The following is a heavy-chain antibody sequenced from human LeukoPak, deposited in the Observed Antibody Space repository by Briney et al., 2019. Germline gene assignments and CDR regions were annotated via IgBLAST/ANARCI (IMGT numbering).Heavy chain of an antibody. CDR2: ISGNGGSK. V-gene: IGHV3-23*01. D-gene: IGHD1-26*01. J-gene: IGHJ3*02. CDR1: GFTFSSYA. CDR3: AKDGSYYPNDAFDI. Sequence: GGSLRLSCAASGFTFSSYAMSWVCHAPGQGLELVSLISGNGGSKYYADSVTGRLTISRDSSKNTLYLQMKILRAENTAVYYGAKDGSYYPNDAFDIWGQGTMVTVSS.